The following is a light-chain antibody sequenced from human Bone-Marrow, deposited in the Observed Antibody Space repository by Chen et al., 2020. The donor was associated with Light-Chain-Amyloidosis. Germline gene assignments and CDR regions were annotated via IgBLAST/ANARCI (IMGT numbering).Light chain of an antibody. CDR3: QVWDRSSDRPV. CDR1: NIGTTS. CDR2: DDS. J-gene: IGLJ3*02. Sequence: SYVLTQPSSVSVAPGQTATIACGGNNIGTTSVHWYQQTPGQVPLLVGYDDSDRPSGIPGRLSGSNSGNTATLTIRRGEAGDEADYYCQVWDRSSDRPVFGGGTKLTVL. V-gene: IGLV3-21*02.